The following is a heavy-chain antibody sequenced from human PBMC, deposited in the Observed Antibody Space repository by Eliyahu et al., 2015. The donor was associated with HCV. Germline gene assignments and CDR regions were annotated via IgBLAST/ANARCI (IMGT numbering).Heavy chain of an antibody. J-gene: IGHJ4*02. D-gene: IGHD2-15*01. V-gene: IGHV3-23*04. Sequence: EVQLVESGGGXVQPGGSLRLSCAAXGXTFSSXAMSWVRQAPGKGLEWVSAIXGSGGSTYYADSVKGRFTISRDNSKNTLYLQMNSLRAEDTAVYYCAKVAVVVVVAAMDPFDYWGQGTLVTVSS. CDR2: IXGSGGST. CDR3: AKVAVVVVVAAMDPFDY. CDR1: GXTFSSXA.